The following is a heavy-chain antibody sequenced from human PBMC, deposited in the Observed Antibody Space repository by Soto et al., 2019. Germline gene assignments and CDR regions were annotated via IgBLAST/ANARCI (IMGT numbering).Heavy chain of an antibody. J-gene: IGHJ5*02. D-gene: IGHD6-13*01. V-gene: IGHV2-26*04. CDR3: ASTYSASWYWFDP. CDR1: GFSFSNAGLG. Sequence: QVTVKESGPVLVKPTETLTLTCTVSGFSFSNAGLGVSWIRQPPGKALEWLAHIFSNDEKSYSTSLKSRLTTSKDTSKSQVVLIMTNMDPVDTATYYRASTYSASWYWFDPWGQGTLVTVSS. CDR2: IFSNDEK.